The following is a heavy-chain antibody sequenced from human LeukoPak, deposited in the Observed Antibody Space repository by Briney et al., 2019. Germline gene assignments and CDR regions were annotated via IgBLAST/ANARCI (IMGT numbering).Heavy chain of an antibody. J-gene: IGHJ4*02. CDR2: ISGSGGST. V-gene: IGHV3-23*01. Sequence: GGSLRLSCSASGFTFSNYAMSWVRQAPGKGLEWVSGISGSGGSTYYADSVKGRFTISRDNSKNTLYLQMNSLRAEDTAVYYCARWDYYGSGSYSVWGQGTLVTVSS. CDR3: ARWDYYGSGSYSV. D-gene: IGHD3-10*01. CDR1: GFTFSNYA.